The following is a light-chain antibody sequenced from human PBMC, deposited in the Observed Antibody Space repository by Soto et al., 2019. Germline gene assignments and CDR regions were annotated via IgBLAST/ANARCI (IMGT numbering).Light chain of an antibody. CDR2: WAS. CDR1: QSLLYSSNNKNY. J-gene: IGKJ1*01. Sequence: DIVMTQSPDSLAVSLGERATINCKSSQSLLYSSNNKNYLAWYQQKPGQPPNLLIYWASTRESGVPGRFSGSGSGTDFTLTISSLQAEDVAVYYCQQYYSTPWAFGQGTKVEIK. CDR3: QQYYSTPWA. V-gene: IGKV4-1*01.